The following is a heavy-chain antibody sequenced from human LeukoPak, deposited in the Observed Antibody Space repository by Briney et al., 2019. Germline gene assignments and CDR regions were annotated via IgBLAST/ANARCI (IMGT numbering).Heavy chain of an antibody. CDR3: ARDEGVSFDY. Sequence: GGSLRLSCVTSGFTFSAHNMNWVRQAPGKGLEWVSCISSSSNYIYYADSVKGRFTISRDNAKNSLYLQMNSLRAEDTAVYYCARDEGVSFDYWGQGTLVTVSS. J-gene: IGHJ4*02. CDR2: ISSSSNYI. V-gene: IGHV3-21*01. CDR1: GFTFSAHN.